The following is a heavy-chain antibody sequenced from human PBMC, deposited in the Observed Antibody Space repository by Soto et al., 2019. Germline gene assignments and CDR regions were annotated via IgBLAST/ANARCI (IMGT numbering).Heavy chain of an antibody. D-gene: IGHD4-17*01. J-gene: IGHJ4*02. CDR1: GGSIGSFY. Sequence: SETLSLTCTVSGGSIGSFYWSWSRQPPGKGLECIGYVYYSGSTNYYSPLESRVTISLDTSKKQFSLKMSSVTTADTAVYYCARVAHYGDYRIDYCGQGILVTSPQ. CDR3: ARVAHYGDYRIDY. CDR2: VYYSGST. V-gene: IGHV4-59*01.